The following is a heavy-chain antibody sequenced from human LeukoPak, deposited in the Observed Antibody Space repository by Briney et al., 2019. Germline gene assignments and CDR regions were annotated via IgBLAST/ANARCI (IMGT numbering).Heavy chain of an antibody. CDR2: IRQDGSEK. Sequence: PGGSLRLSCAASGFTFSSYWMSWVRQAPGKGLEWVANIRQDGSEKYYVDSLKGRFTISRDNAKNSLYLQMNSLRAEDTAVYYCARGNYGSIDAFDIWGQGTIVAVSS. CDR1: GFTFSSYW. V-gene: IGHV3-7*05. J-gene: IGHJ3*02. D-gene: IGHD3-10*01. CDR3: ARGNYGSIDAFDI.